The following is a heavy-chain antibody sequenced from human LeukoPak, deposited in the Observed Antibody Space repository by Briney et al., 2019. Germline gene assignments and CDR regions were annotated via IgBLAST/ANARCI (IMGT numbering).Heavy chain of an antibody. CDR1: GGSISSGGYS. CDR2: IYYSGST. D-gene: IGHD2-8*01. Sequence: AAETLSLTCAVSGGSISSGGYSWSWIRQPPGQGLEWIGYIYYSGSTYYNPSLKSRVTISVDTSKNQFSLKLSSVTAADTAVYYCAREDCTNGVCYYFDYWGQGTLVTVSS. J-gene: IGHJ4*02. V-gene: IGHV4-30-4*07. CDR3: AREDCTNGVCYYFDY.